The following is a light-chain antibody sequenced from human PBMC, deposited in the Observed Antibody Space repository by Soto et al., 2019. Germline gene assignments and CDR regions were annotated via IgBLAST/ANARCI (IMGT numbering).Light chain of an antibody. Sequence: QSALTQPASVSGSPGQSITISCTGTSSDVGGHNYVSWYQQHPGKAPKLLIYEVSDRPSGVSSRFSGSKSGNTASLTISGLQAEDEADYYCSSYSSSATWVFGGGTKLTVL. CDR1: SSDVGGHNY. CDR3: SSYSSSATWV. CDR2: EVS. V-gene: IGLV2-14*01. J-gene: IGLJ3*02.